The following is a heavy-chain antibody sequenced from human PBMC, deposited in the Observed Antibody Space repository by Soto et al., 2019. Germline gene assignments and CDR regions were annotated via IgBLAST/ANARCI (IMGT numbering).Heavy chain of an antibody. CDR1: GGSISSGGYY. D-gene: IGHD3-22*01. CDR3: ARGDYYDSSGYYFGPFDY. V-gene: IGHV4-31*03. Sequence: SETLSLTCTVSGGSISSGGYYWSWIRQHPGKGLEWIGYIYYSGTTYYNPSLKSRVTISVDTSKNQFSLKLSSVSAADTAVYYCARGDYYDSSGYYFGPFDYWGQGTLVTVSS. CDR2: IYYSGTT. J-gene: IGHJ4*02.